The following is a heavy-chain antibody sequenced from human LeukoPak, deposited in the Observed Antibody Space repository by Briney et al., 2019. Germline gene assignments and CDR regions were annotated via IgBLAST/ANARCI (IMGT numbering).Heavy chain of an antibody. Sequence: GGSLRLSCAASGFTFSSYSMNWVRQAPGKGLEWVSYISSSSSTIYYADSVKGRFTISRDNAKNSLYLQMNSRRAEDTAVYYCARDPSSSWARHDAFDIWGQGTMVTVSS. CDR1: GFTFSSYS. CDR2: ISSSSSTI. V-gene: IGHV3-48*01. J-gene: IGHJ3*02. CDR3: ARDPSSSWARHDAFDI. D-gene: IGHD6-13*01.